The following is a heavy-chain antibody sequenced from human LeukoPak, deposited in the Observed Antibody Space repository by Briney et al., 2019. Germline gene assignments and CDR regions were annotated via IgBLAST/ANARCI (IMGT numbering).Heavy chain of an antibody. D-gene: IGHD3-10*01. Sequence: GGSLRLSCAASGFTFSSYSMNWVRQAPGKGLEWVSSISSSSSYIYYADSVKGRFTISRDNAKNSLYLQMNSLRAEDTAVYYCASSLTYYYGSGSYSDYWDQGTLVTVSS. J-gene: IGHJ4*02. CDR3: ASSLTYYYGSGSYSDY. CDR1: GFTFSSYS. V-gene: IGHV3-21*01. CDR2: ISSSSSYI.